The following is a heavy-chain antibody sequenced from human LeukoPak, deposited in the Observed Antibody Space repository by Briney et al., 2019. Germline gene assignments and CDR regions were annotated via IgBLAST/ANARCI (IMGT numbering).Heavy chain of an antibody. V-gene: IGHV4-59*08. CDR1: GGSISSYY. Sequence: SETLSLTCTVSGGSISSYYWSWVRQPPGKGLEWIGYIYYSGSTNYNPSLKSRVTISVDTSKNQFSLKLSSVTAADTAVYYCASLIPQGAFDIWGQGTMVTVSS. D-gene: IGHD2-8*01. CDR3: ASLIPQGAFDI. J-gene: IGHJ3*02. CDR2: IYYSGST.